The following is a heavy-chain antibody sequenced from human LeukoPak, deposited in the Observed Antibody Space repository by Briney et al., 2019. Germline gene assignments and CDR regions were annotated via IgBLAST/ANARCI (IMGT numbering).Heavy chain of an antibody. J-gene: IGHJ4*02. CDR2: IYYSGST. D-gene: IGHD6-13*01. CDR1: GGSISSHY. Sequence: PSETLSPTCTVSGGSISSHYWSWIRQPPGKGLEWIGYIYYSGSTNYNPSLKSRVTISVDTSKNQFSLKLSSVTAADTAVYYCARRGSSWLDYWGQGTLVTVSS. CDR3: ARRGSSWLDY. V-gene: IGHV4-59*11.